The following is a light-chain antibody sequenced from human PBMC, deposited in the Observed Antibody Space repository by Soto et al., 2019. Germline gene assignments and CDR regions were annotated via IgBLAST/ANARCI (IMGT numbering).Light chain of an antibody. V-gene: IGKV1-5*01. J-gene: IGKJ1*01. Sequence: DVQMTQSPSTLSASVGDRVTITCRASQSIGLWLAWYQEKPGKAPKPLVYDASSLQTGVSSRFSGSGSGTEFTLTISNLKPDDCATYSCHQYSVFPWTFGQGTKVEIK. CDR3: HQYSVFPWT. CDR2: DAS. CDR1: QSIGLW.